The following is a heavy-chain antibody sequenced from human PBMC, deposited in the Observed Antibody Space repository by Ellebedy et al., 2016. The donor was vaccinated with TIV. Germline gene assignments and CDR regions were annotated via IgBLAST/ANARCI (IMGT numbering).Heavy chain of an antibody. Sequence: MPSETLSPTCGVFGGSFNPYYWSWIRQPPGKGLEWIGEINHSGSTNYNPSLQSRVTMSVDTSKNQFSLKLSSLTAADTAVYYCVRGVGDYWGQGTRVTVSS. CDR3: VRGVGDY. CDR2: INHSGST. J-gene: IGHJ4*02. D-gene: IGHD3-16*01. V-gene: IGHV4-34*01. CDR1: GGSFNPYY.